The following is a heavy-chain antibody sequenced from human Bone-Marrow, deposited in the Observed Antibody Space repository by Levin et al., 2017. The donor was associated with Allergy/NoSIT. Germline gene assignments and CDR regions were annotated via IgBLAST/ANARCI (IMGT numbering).Heavy chain of an antibody. Sequence: GGSLRLSCAVSGFTASTEYMNWVRQAPGKGLEWVAIIYRAGTTYYADSVKGRFTISRDNSNNSLYLQMNSLRTDDTAVYYCARGYTYGYREGFDIWGQGTKDTVSS. CDR2: IYRAGTT. J-gene: IGHJ3*02. D-gene: IGHD5-18*01. CDR3: ARGYTYGYREGFDI. CDR1: GFTASTEY. V-gene: IGHV3-66*01.